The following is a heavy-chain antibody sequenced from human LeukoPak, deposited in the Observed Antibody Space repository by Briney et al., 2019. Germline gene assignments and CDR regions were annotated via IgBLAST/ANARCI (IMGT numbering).Heavy chain of an antibody. CDR3: ARGGQWPVDY. J-gene: IGHJ4*02. CDR1: GFTFSDYG. V-gene: IGHV3-30*02. Sequence: GGSLRLSCAASGFTFSDYGMHWVRQAPGKGLEWVTFIRYDGSNKYYADSVKGRFAISRDNSKNTLYLQMNSLRAEDTAVYYCARGGQWPVDYWGQGTLVTVSS. CDR2: IRYDGSNK. D-gene: IGHD6-19*01.